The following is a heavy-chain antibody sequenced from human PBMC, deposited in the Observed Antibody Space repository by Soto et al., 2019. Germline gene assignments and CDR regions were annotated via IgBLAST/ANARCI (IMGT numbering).Heavy chain of an antibody. CDR3: AKTWFGEDNYGMDV. Sequence: GGSLRLSCAASGFTFTSYGLHWVRQAPGKGLEWVAGISYDGSKKYFADSVKGRFTISRDNPRSTLFLDMNSLRGEDTAIYYCAKTWFGEDNYGMDVWGQGTTVTVSS. J-gene: IGHJ6*02. D-gene: IGHD3-10*01. CDR2: ISYDGSKK. V-gene: IGHV3-30*18. CDR1: GFTFTSYG.